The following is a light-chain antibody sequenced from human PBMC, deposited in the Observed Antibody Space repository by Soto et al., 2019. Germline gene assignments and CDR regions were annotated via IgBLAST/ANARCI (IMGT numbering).Light chain of an antibody. V-gene: IGKV1-5*03. Sequence: DIQMTQSPSTLPASVGDRVTISCRASQTINNWLAWYQQKPGKAPKLLIYKTSTLQSGVPSRFSGSGPGTKFSLTISCLQPDDFAAYYCQQYSSYSLYTFGRGTKVESK. J-gene: IGKJ2*01. CDR3: QQYSSYSLYT. CDR1: QTINNW. CDR2: KTS.